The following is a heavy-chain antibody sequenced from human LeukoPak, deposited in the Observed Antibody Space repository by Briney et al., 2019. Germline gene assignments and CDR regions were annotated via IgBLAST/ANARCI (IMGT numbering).Heavy chain of an antibody. V-gene: IGHV1-2*02. D-gene: IGHD1-20*01. CDR2: INPNSGGT. CDR1: GYTFTGYY. J-gene: IGHJ3*02. Sequence: ASVKVSCKASGYTFTGYYMHWVRQAPGQGLEWMGWINPNSGGTNYAQKFQGRVTMTRDTSISTAYMELSRLRSDDTAVYYCARDRRITGTAFDIWGQGTMVTVSS. CDR3: ARDRRITGTAFDI.